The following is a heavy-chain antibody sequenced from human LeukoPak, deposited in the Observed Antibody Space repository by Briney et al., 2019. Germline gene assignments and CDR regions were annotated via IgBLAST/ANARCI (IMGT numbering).Heavy chain of an antibody. CDR2: MHGSGYS. CDR3: AKDRVGVPAAIHYYGMDV. CDR1: GDSSSSYY. J-gene: IGHJ6*02. Sequence: SETLSLTCSVSGDSSSSYYWSWIRQAAGKGLVWIGRMHGSGYSTYNPSLESRVSMSVDTSKNQLFLNLSSVTAADTAVYFCAKDRVGVPAAIHYYGMDVWGQGTKVTVSS. D-gene: IGHD2-2*01. V-gene: IGHV4-4*07.